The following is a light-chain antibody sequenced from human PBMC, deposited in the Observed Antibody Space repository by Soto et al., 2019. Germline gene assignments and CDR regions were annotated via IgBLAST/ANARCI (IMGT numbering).Light chain of an antibody. CDR1: QSVLYSSNKENY. CDR3: QEYYSTPYT. V-gene: IGKV4-1*01. J-gene: IGKJ2*01. CDR2: WAS. Sequence: DIVMTQSPDSLAVSLGERATIDCKSSQSVLYSSNKENYLAWYQQKPGQPPKLLIYWASTRESGVPDRFSGSGSGTDFSLTISSLPAEDVAVYYCQEYYSTPYTFGQGTKLEIK.